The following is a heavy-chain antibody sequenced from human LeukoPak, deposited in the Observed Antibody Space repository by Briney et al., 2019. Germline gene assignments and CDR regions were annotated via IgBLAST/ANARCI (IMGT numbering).Heavy chain of an antibody. CDR3: AREKQWLVLDYDYGMDV. CDR2: ILYDGSNK. V-gene: IGHV3-30*04. J-gene: IGHJ6*04. D-gene: IGHD6-19*01. Sequence: AGSMRLSSAASGFTFSSYSMHWVRQAPGKGMEWVAVILYDGSNKYYADSVKRRFTISRDKSTNTPYLEMHSLRAEDTAVYYCAREKQWLVLDYDYGMDVSGKGTTVTVSP. CDR1: GFTFSSYS.